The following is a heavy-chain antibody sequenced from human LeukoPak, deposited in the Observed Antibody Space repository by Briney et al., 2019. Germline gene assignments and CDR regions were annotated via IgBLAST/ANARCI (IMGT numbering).Heavy chain of an antibody. CDR2: IYPGDSDT. J-gene: IGHJ4*02. CDR1: GYSFTSYW. CDR3: AREGIRIAAAGTIDY. D-gene: IGHD6-13*01. Sequence: GESLKISCKGSGYSFTSYWIGWVRQMPGKGLEWMGIIYPGDSDTRYSPSFQGQVTISADKSISTAYLQWSSLKASDTAMYYCAREGIRIAAAGTIDYWGQGTLVTVSS. V-gene: IGHV5-51*01.